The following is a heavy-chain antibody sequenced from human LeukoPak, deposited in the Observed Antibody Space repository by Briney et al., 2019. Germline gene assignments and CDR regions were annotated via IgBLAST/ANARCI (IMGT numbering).Heavy chain of an antibody. CDR2: ISSSSSYI. D-gene: IGHD6-6*01. J-gene: IGHJ4*02. CDR1: GFTFSSYS. CDR3: ATEEGIAARPVYFDY. V-gene: IGHV3-21*01. Sequence: PGGSLRLSCAAFGFTFSSYSMNWVRQAPGKGLEWVSSISSSSSYIYYADSVKGRFTISRDNAKNSLYLQMNSLRAEDTAVYYCATEEGIAARPVYFDYWGQGTLVTVSS.